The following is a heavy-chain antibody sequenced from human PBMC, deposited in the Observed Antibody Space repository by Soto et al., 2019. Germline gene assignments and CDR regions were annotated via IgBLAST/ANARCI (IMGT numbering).Heavy chain of an antibody. V-gene: IGHV4-59*08. CDR3: ARGTPSPLIVRSSRGPWFDP. CDR2: MYYGGRT. J-gene: IGHJ5*02. CDR1: GGSISSYY. D-gene: IGHD2-15*01. Sequence: GPGPGVTSETLSLTCTVSGGSISSYYWSWIRQPPGKGLEWIGYMYYGGRTNYNPSLKSRVTISVDTSKMQVSLKLSSVTAADTAVYFCARGTPSPLIVRSSRGPWFDPWGQGTLVTVSS.